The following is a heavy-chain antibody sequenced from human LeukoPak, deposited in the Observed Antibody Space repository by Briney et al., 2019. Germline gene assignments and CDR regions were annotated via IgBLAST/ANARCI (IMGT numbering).Heavy chain of an antibody. J-gene: IGHJ5*02. Sequence: KTGGSLRLSCAASGFTFSSYSMNWVRQAPGKGLEWVSSISSSSSYIYYADSVKGRFTISRDNAKNSLYLQMNSLRAEDTAVYYCAREGTSGTHLNWFDPWGQGTLVTVSS. CDR2: ISSSSSYI. CDR1: GFTFSSYS. CDR3: AREGTSGTHLNWFDP. V-gene: IGHV3-21*01. D-gene: IGHD1-1*01.